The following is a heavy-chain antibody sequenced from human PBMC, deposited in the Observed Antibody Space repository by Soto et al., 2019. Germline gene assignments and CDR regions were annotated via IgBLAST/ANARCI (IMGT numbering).Heavy chain of an antibody. J-gene: IGHJ6*02. CDR1: GYTFTSYG. Sequence: ASVKVSCKASGYTFTSYGISWVRQAPGQGLEWMGWISAYNGNTNYAQKLQGRVTMTTDTSTSTAYMELRSLRSDDTAVYYCARDIVDLVATMLGVYYYYGMDVWGQGTTVTVS. CDR2: ISAYNGNT. D-gene: IGHD5-12*01. CDR3: ARDIVDLVATMLGVYYYYGMDV. V-gene: IGHV1-18*01.